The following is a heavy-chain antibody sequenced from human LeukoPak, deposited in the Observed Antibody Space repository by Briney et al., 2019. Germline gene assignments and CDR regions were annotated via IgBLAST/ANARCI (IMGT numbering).Heavy chain of an antibody. D-gene: IGHD4-17*01. Sequence: GGSLRLSCSASGFTFSRYAMHWVRQAPGKGLEYVSAISSNGGSTYYADSVKGRFTISRDNSRNTLHLQMSSLRVEDTAVYYCAKDYGDYNFDYWGHGSLVAVSS. CDR2: ISSNGGST. CDR1: GFTFSRYA. J-gene: IGHJ4*01. CDR3: AKDYGDYNFDY. V-gene: IGHV3-64D*06.